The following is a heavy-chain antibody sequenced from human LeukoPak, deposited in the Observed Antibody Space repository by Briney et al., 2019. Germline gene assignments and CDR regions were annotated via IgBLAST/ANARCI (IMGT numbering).Heavy chain of an antibody. Sequence: GESLKISCKGSGYSFTSYRIGWVRQMPGKGLEWKGIIYPGDSDTRYSPSFQGQVTISADKSISTAYLQWSSLKASATAMYYCARHPSDVVQLWLLSSDYWGQGTLVTVSS. J-gene: IGHJ4*02. CDR2: IYPGDSDT. CDR1: GYSFTSYR. CDR3: ARHPSDVVQLWLLSSDY. V-gene: IGHV5-51*01. D-gene: IGHD5-18*01.